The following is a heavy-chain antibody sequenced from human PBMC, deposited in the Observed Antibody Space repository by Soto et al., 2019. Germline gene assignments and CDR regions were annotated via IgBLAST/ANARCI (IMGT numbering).Heavy chain of an antibody. CDR1: GFTFSSYG. CDR2: IWYDGSNK. V-gene: IGHV3-33*01. Sequence: GSLRLSCAASGFTFSSYGMHWVRQAPGKGLEWVAVIWYDGSNKYYADSVKGRFTISRDNSKNTLYLQMNSLRAEDTAVYYCARDTDYYDSSGSLNYWGQGTLVTVSS. J-gene: IGHJ4*02. D-gene: IGHD3-22*01. CDR3: ARDTDYYDSSGSLNY.